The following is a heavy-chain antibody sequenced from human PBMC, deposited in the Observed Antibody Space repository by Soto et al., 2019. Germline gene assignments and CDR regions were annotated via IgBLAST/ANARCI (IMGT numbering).Heavy chain of an antibody. J-gene: IGHJ4*02. CDR2: ISGSGGST. CDR3: AKDYGGNSGGFDY. CDR1: GFTFSSYA. V-gene: IGHV3-23*01. Sequence: AGGSLRLSCAASGFTFSSYAMSWVRQAPGKGLEWVSAISGSGGSTYYADSVKGRFTISRDNSKNTLYLQMNSLRAEDTAVYYCAKDYGGNSGGFDYWGQGPLVTVSS. D-gene: IGHD4-17*01.